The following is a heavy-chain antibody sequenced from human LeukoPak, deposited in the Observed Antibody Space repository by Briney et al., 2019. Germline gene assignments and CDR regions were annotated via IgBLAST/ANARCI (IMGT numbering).Heavy chain of an antibody. CDR2: IYYSGST. D-gene: IGHD1-26*01. V-gene: IGHV4-39*07. CDR1: GGSISSSSYY. J-gene: IGHJ5*02. CDR3: ARDPAIVEATNWFDP. Sequence: SETLSLTCTVSGGSISSSSYYWGWIRQPPGKGLEWIGSIYYSGSTYYNPSLKSRVIISVDTSKNQFSLKLSPVTAADTAVYYCARDPAIVEATNWFDPWGQGTLVTVSS.